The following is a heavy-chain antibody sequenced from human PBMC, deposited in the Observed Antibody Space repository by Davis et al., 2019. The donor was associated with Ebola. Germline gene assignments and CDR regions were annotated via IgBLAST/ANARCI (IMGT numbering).Heavy chain of an antibody. CDR3: ARVECSSTSCYTWNWFDP. D-gene: IGHD2-2*02. Sequence: SVKVSCKASGYTFTGYYMHWVRQAPGQGLEWMGRIIPILGIANYAQKFQGRVTITADKSTSTAYMELSSLRSEDTAVYYCARVECSSTSCYTWNWFDPWGQGTLVTVSS. CDR2: IIPILGIA. V-gene: IGHV1-69*04. J-gene: IGHJ5*02. CDR1: GYTFTGYY.